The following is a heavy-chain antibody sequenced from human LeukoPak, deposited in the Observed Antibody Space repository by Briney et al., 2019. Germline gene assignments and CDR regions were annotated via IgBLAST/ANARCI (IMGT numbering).Heavy chain of an antibody. CDR3: VKDLGSAITSALALDV. V-gene: IGHV3-74*01. CDR2: INTDGSST. J-gene: IGHJ6*02. Sequence: GGSLRLSCAASGFTFSSYWMHWVRQAPGKGLVWVSRINTDGSSTSYADSVKGRFTISRDNRKNLLHLQMNSLRPDDSAVYYCVKDLGSAITSALALDVWGQGITVTVSS. CDR1: GFTFSSYW. D-gene: IGHD2-15*01.